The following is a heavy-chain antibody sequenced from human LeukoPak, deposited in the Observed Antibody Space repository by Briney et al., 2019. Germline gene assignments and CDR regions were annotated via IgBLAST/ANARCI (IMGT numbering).Heavy chain of an antibody. CDR2: MNPNSGNT. CDR3: ARAASWSPIGDSYYYMDV. Sequence: ASVKVSCKASGYTFTSYDINWVRQATGQGLEWMGWMNPNSGNTGYAQKFQGRVTITRNTSISTAYVELSSLRSDDTAVYYCARAASWSPIGDSYYYMDVWGKGTTVTISS. V-gene: IGHV1-8*03. D-gene: IGHD6-13*01. CDR1: GYTFTSYD. J-gene: IGHJ6*03.